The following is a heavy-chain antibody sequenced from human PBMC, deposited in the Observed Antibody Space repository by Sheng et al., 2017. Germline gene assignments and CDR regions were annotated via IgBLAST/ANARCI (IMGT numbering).Heavy chain of an antibody. CDR1: GFTFSSYA. V-gene: IGHV3-30-3*01. D-gene: IGHD2-2*01. CDR3: ARERLDCTRASCRGGYFDY. Sequence: QVQLVESGGGVVQPGRSLRLSCAASGFTFSSYAMNWVRQAPGKGLEWVAVTSYDGSNQYYADSVKGRFTISRDNSKNTLYLQMNSLRAEDTAVYSCARERLDCTRASCRGGYFDYWGQGTLVTVSS. J-gene: IGHJ4*02. CDR2: TSYDGSNQ.